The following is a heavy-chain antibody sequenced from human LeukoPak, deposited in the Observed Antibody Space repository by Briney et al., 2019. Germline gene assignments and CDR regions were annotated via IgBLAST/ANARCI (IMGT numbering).Heavy chain of an antibody. V-gene: IGHV4-61*02. CDR2: FFPSGST. J-gene: IGHJ3*02. Sequence: SETLSLTCTVSGASISNGAYYWTWIRQPAGKGLEWIGRFFPSGSTNYNPSLKSRVTISVDMSTNQFSLSLRSLTAADTAAYYCARSQRSRSWESAFDIWGHGTMVTVSS. CDR1: GASISNGAYY. D-gene: IGHD1-26*01. CDR3: ARSQRSRSWESAFDI.